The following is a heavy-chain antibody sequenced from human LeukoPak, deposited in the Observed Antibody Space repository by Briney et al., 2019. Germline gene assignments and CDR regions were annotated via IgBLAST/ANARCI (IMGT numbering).Heavy chain of an antibody. J-gene: IGHJ6*03. CDR3: AGGYKYAYYNYYYMDV. V-gene: IGHV4-61*02. CDR1: DGSISSGSYY. D-gene: IGHD5-24*01. Sequence: SETLSLTCTVSDGSISSGSYYWSWIRQPAGQGLEWIRRIYSSGSTIYSPSLKSRVTISVDTSKNQFSLNLTSVTAADTAVYYCAGGYKYAYYNYYYMDVWGKGTTVTVSS. CDR2: IYSSGST.